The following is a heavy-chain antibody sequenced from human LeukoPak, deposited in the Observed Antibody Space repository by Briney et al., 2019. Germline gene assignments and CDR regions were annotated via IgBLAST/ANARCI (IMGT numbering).Heavy chain of an antibody. J-gene: IGHJ4*01. CDR1: GFTFSNYA. V-gene: IGHV3-23*01. D-gene: IGHD6-13*01. CDR2: ISNSGGST. CDR3: AKAVGFGSSWLFDY. Sequence: GGSLRLSCAASGFTFSNYAMSWVRQAPGKGLEWVSSISNSGGSTDYADSVKGRFSISRDNSMNTLYLQMNSLRVEDTAVYYCAKAVGFGSSWLFDYWGQGTLVTVSS.